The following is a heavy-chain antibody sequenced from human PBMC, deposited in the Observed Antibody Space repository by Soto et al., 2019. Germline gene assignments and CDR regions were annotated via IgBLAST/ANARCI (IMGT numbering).Heavy chain of an antibody. CDR3: ARGRIMITFGGVIVPPDY. D-gene: IGHD3-16*02. Sequence: ASVKVSCKASGYTFTSYGISWVRQAPGQGLEWMGWISAYNGNTNYAQKLQGRVTMATDTSTSTAYMELRSLRSDDTAVYYCARGRIMITFGGVIVPPDYWGQGTLVTAPQ. CDR1: GYTFTSYG. V-gene: IGHV1-18*04. J-gene: IGHJ4*02. CDR2: ISAYNGNT.